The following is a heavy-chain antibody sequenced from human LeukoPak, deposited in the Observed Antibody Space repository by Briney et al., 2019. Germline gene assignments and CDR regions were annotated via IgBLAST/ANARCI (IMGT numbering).Heavy chain of an antibody. Sequence: SETLSLTCTVSGGSITSPYYWAWIRQPPGRGLEWIGSLSYTGSTYSNPSLKSRVTISVDTSKNQFSLRLGSVTAADTAVFYCARFSPDHYDNRKYFDYWGQGTLVTVSS. CDR1: GGSITSPYY. CDR2: LSYTGST. J-gene: IGHJ4*02. CDR3: ARFSPDHYDNRKYFDY. D-gene: IGHD3-22*01. V-gene: IGHV4-39*01.